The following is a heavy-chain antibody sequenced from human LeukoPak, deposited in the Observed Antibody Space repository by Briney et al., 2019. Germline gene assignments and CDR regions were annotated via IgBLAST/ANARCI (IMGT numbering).Heavy chain of an antibody. CDR2: IWNDGSKK. D-gene: IGHD5-12*01. Sequence: GGSLRLSCAASGFSFRDYGMHWVRQAPGKGLEWVGVIWNDGSKKDYADFVKGRLTISRDNSKSTLYLQVNSLRAEDTAVYYCARVIGSSGYDYGYWGQGTLVTVSS. CDR1: GFSFRDYG. J-gene: IGHJ4*02. CDR3: ARVIGSSGYDYGY. V-gene: IGHV3-33*01.